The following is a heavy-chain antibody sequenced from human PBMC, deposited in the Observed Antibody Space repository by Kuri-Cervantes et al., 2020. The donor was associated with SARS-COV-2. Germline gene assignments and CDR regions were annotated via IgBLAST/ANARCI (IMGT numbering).Heavy chain of an antibody. V-gene: IGHV4-34*01. J-gene: IGHJ5*02. CDR3: ARLIVVTFRWFDP. CDR1: GGSFSGYY. Sequence: SETLSLTCAVYGGSFSGYYWSWIRQPPGKGLEWIGEIYHSGSTNYNPSLKSRVTISVDTSKNQFSLKLSSVTAADTAVYYCARLIVVTFRWFDPWGHGTRVT. CDR2: IYHSGST. D-gene: IGHD3-22*01.